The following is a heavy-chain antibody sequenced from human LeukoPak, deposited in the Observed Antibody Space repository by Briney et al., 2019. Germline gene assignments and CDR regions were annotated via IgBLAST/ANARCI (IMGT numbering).Heavy chain of an antibody. Sequence: ASVKVSCKASGYTFINYCMHWVRQAPGQGLEWLGIINPSLQIPIYAQTFQGRVTMTTDMSTSTFYMELSNLVSEDTAVYYCAKDQPMIIVFDSFDIWGQGTMVTVSS. CDR1: GYTFINYC. CDR2: INPSLQIP. V-gene: IGHV1-46*01. D-gene: IGHD3-22*01. J-gene: IGHJ3*02. CDR3: AKDQPMIIVFDSFDI.